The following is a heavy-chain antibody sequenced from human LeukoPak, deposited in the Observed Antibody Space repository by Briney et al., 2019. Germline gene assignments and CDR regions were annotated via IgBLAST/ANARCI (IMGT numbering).Heavy chain of an antibody. D-gene: IGHD3-10*01. CDR1: GFTFISYA. V-gene: IGHV3-23*01. Sequence: GGSLRLSCAASGFTFISYAMSWVRQTPGKGLEWVSTISDAGGDTYYAGSVRGRFTISRDNAKNTCYLQMNGLRVEDTAVYYCARQWFGEQRAYWGQGTLVTVSS. CDR2: ISDAGGDT. CDR3: ARQWFGEQRAY. J-gene: IGHJ4*02.